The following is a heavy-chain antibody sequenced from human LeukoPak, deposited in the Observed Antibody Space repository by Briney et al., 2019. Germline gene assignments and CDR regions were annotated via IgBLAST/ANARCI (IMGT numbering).Heavy chain of an antibody. D-gene: IGHD3-3*01. J-gene: IGHJ6*03. V-gene: IGHV4-39*01. Sequence: SETLSLTCSVSGGSISSSRYYWGWIRQPPGKGLKWIGSISYSGNTYYNPSLRRRVTVSVDTSKKQFSLKMTSVAAADAAVYYCARHPFWSANWGYYMDVWGKGTTVTVSS. CDR1: GGSISSSRYY. CDR3: ARHPFWSANWGYYMDV. CDR2: ISYSGNT.